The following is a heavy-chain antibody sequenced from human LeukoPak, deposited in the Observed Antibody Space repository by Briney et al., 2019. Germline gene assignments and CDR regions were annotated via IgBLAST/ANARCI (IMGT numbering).Heavy chain of an antibody. D-gene: IGHD3-22*01. J-gene: IGHJ4*02. CDR1: GGSFSGYY. CDR2: INHSGST. V-gene: IGHV4-34*01. CDR3: ARGRPYYYDSSGYYSTYYFDY. Sequence: SETLSLTCAVYGGSFSGYYWSWIRQPPGKGLEWIGEINHSGSTNYNPSLKSRVTMSVDTSKNQFSLKLSSVTAADTAVYYCARGRPYYYDSSGYYSTYYFDYWGQGTLVTVSS.